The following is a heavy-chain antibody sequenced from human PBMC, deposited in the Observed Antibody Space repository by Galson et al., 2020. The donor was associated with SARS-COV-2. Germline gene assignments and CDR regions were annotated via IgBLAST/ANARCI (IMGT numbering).Heavy chain of an antibody. Sequence: GGSLRLSCAASGFTFSGSAIYWVRQASGKGLEWVGRIKIKANNYATAYAASVKGRFTLSRDDSKNTAYLQMNSLRSEDTAVYYCTIGYCSSTTCYPRFDPWGQGTLVTVSS. V-gene: IGHV3-73*01. CDR2: IKIKANNYAT. CDR1: GFTFSGSA. CDR3: TIGYCSSTTCYPRFDP. D-gene: IGHD2-2*01. J-gene: IGHJ5*02.